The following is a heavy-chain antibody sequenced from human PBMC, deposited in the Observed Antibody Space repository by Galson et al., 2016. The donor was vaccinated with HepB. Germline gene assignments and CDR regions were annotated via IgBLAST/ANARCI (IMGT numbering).Heavy chain of an antibody. V-gene: IGHV3-23*01. D-gene: IGHD6-19*01. J-gene: IGHJ5*02. CDR3: VKGGQWLLRGPGWFDP. CDR2: ISGSGATT. CDR1: GFTFSSYA. Sequence: SLRLSCAASGFTFSSYAMSWVRQAPGKGLEWVSTISGSGATTYVADSVKGRFTMSRDNSKNTLYLQMNSLRVEDTAIYYCVKGGQWLLRGPGWFDPWGQGTLVSVSS.